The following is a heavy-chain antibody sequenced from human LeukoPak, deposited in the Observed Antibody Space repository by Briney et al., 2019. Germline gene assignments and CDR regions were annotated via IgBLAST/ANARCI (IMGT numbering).Heavy chain of an antibody. CDR1: GFTFSTYG. J-gene: IGHJ2*01. Sequence: GGSLRLSCAASGFTFSTYGMLWVRQAPGKGLEWAAIIWYDGSNKYYADPVKGRFTISRDNSKNTLSLQMNSLRAEDTAVYYCARSILNWDDWYFDLWGRGTLVTVSS. D-gene: IGHD1-1*01. CDR2: IWYDGSNK. V-gene: IGHV3-33*01. CDR3: ARSILNWDDWYFDL.